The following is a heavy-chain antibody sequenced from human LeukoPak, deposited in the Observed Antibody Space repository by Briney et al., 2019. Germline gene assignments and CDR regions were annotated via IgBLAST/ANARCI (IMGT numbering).Heavy chain of an antibody. Sequence: GGSLRLSCAASGFTFSSYWMSWVRQAPGKGLEWVANIKQDGSEKYYVDSVKGRFTISRDNAKNSLYLQMNSLRAEDTAVYYCARDGGYYYGSGNSYYFDYWGHGTLVTVSS. V-gene: IGHV3-7*03. CDR1: GFTFSSYW. CDR2: IKQDGSEK. D-gene: IGHD3-10*01. J-gene: IGHJ4*01. CDR3: ARDGGYYYGSGNSYYFDY.